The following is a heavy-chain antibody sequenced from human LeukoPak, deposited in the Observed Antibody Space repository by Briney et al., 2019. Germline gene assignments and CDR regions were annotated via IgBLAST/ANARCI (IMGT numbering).Heavy chain of an antibody. CDR3: AREGYSYGGYYFDY. Sequence: ASVKVSCKASGYTFTSYAMHWVRQAPGQRLEWMGWINAGNGNTKYSQKLQGRVTITRDTSASTAYMELSSLRSEDTAVYYCAREGYSYGGYYFDYWGQGTLVTVSS. CDR1: GYTFTSYA. J-gene: IGHJ4*02. D-gene: IGHD5-18*01. V-gene: IGHV1-3*01. CDR2: INAGNGNT.